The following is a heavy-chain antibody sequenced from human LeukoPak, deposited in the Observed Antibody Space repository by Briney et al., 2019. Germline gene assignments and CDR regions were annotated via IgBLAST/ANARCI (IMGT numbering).Heavy chain of an antibody. D-gene: IGHD6-19*01. V-gene: IGHV3-7*01. J-gene: IGHJ5*02. Sequence: PGGSLRLSCAASGFTFSSYWMSWVRQAPGKGLEWVANIKQDGSEKYYVDSVKGRFTISRDNAKNSLYLQMNSLRAEDTAVYYCARGSSGRYGGNWFDPWGQGTLVTVSS. CDR1: GFTFSSYW. CDR3: ARGSSGRYGGNWFDP. CDR2: IKQDGSEK.